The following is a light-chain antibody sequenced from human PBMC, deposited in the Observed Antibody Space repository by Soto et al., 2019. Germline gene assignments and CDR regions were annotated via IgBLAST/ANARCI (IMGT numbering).Light chain of an antibody. J-gene: IGKJ4*01. V-gene: IGKV1-39*01. CDR1: QSISSF. CDR2: AAS. CDR3: QQSYSTLT. Sequence: DIQMTQSPSSLSASVGDRVTITCRASQSISSFLNWYQQKPGKAPKLLIYAASSLQSGVPSRFSGSGSGTDFTPTNSSLQPEDFATYYCQQSYSTLTFGGGTKVEIK.